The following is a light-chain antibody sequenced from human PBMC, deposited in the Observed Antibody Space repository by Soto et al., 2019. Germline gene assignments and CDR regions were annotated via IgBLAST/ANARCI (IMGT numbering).Light chain of an antibody. V-gene: IGLV1-51*02. CDR1: SCNIGNNY. CDR2: ENN. J-gene: IGLJ2*01. Sequence: QSVLTQPPSVSAAPGQKVTISCSGSSCNIGNNYVSWYQQLPGTAPKLLIYENNKRPSGIPDRFSGSKSGTSATLGITGLQTGDEADYYCGTWDSSLSVGFGGGTKLTVL. CDR3: GTWDSSLSVG.